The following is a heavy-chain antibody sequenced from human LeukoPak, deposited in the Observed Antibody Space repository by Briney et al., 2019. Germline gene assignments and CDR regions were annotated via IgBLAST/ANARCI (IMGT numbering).Heavy chain of an antibody. CDR3: AGLPYCSGGSCYSVYFDY. V-gene: IGHV4-34*01. D-gene: IGHD2-15*01. Sequence: SETLSLTCAVYGGSFSGYCWSWIRQPPGKGLEWIREINHSGSTNYNPSLKSRVTISVDTSKNQFSLKLSSVTAADTAVYYCAGLPYCSGGSCYSVYFDYWGQGTLVTVSS. CDR1: GGSFSGYC. J-gene: IGHJ4*02. CDR2: INHSGST.